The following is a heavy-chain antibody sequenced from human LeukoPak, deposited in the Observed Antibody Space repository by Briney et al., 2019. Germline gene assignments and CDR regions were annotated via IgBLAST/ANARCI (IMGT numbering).Heavy chain of an antibody. J-gene: IGHJ3*02. CDR3: AKDLGYCSSTSCYADAFDI. CDR2: IRFDGTNK. D-gene: IGHD2-2*01. Sequence: PGGSLRLSCAASGFTFSTYGMHWVRQAPSRGLEWVAFIRFDGTNKYYADSVKGRFTISRDNSKNTLYLEMNSLRAEDTAVYYCAKDLGYCSSTSCYADAFDIWGQGTMVTVSS. V-gene: IGHV3-30*02. CDR1: GFTFSTYG.